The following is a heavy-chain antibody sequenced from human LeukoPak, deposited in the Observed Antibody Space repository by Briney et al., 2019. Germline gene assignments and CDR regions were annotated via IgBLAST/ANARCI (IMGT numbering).Heavy chain of an antibody. J-gene: IGHJ4*02. CDR2: IKQDRSEK. CDR1: GFTLSSYE. Sequence: PGGSLRLSCTVSGFTLSSYEMSWIRQAPGKGLEWVANIKQDRSEKYYVDSVKGRFTISRDNAKNSLYLQMNSLRAEDTAVYYCARVKAYNDYVWGSYRTSWVFDYWGQGTLVTVSS. CDR3: ARVKAYNDYVWGSYRTSWVFDY. V-gene: IGHV3-7*01. D-gene: IGHD3-16*02.